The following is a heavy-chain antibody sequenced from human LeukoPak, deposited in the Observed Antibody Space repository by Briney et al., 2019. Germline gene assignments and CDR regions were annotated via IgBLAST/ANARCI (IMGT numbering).Heavy chain of an antibody. Sequence: GGSLRLSCAASGFTFSNYWMSWVRQAPGKGLEWVANIKEDGSRNHYVDSVKSRFTISRDNAKGSLYLQMNSLRAEDTAVYYCARQLSGWYDADPYWGQGTLVTVSS. CDR3: ARQLSGWYDADPY. J-gene: IGHJ4*02. D-gene: IGHD6-19*01. CDR2: IKEDGSRN. V-gene: IGHV3-7*05. CDR1: GFTFSNYW.